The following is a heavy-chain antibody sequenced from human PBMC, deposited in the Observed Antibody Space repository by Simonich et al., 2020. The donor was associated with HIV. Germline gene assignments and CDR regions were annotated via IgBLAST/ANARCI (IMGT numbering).Heavy chain of an antibody. J-gene: IGHJ6*02. CDR2: IKPPTGNP. D-gene: IGHD1-26*01. CDR1: GYTFRSYG. Sequence: QVQLVQSWAEVKKPGASVKVSCKASGYTFRSYGMNWVRQAPGQGLGGCGWIKPPTGNPTYAQGFTDRFVFSLDTTVSTAYLQISSLKAEDTAVYYCARGWGPAQRAKQGHYYHGMDVWGQGTTVTVSS. CDR3: ARGWGPAQRAKQGHYYHGMDV. V-gene: IGHV7-4-1*02.